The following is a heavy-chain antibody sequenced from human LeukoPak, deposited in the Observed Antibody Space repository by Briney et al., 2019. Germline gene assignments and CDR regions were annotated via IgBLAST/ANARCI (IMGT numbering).Heavy chain of an antibody. CDR3: AFMIGYYFDY. D-gene: IGHD3-22*01. Sequence: GGSLRLSCAASGFTFSSYAMSWVRQAPGKGREWVSAISGSGGNTYYADSVKGRSTISRDNSKNTLYLQMNSLRAEDTAVYYGAFMIGYYFDYWGQGTLVTVSS. CDR2: ISGSGGNT. CDR1: GFTFSSYA. J-gene: IGHJ4*02. V-gene: IGHV3-23*01.